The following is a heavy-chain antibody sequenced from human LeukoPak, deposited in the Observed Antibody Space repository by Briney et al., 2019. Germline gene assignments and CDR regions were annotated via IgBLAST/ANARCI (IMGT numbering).Heavy chain of an antibody. V-gene: IGHV3-30*03. D-gene: IGHD6-13*01. CDR1: GFMFSNYA. J-gene: IGHJ4*02. Sequence: GGSLRLSCVASGFMFSNYAMHWVRQAPGKGLEWVAVISYDGNLKHYGDSVQGRFTISRDNPKNTLYLEMNSLRSDDTAVYYCARTGYSSSWYVAYFDYWGQGTLVTVSS. CDR2: ISYDGNLK. CDR3: ARTGYSSSWYVAYFDY.